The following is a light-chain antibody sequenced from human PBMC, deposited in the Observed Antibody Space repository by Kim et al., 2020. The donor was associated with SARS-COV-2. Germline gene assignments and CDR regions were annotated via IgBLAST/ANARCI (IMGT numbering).Light chain of an antibody. Sequence: QRVTISCTRRSSNIGAGYDVRWYQQHPGTAPRLLIYGNSNRPSGVPDRLSGSKSGTSASLAITGLQAEDEADYYCQSYDSSLSGWVFGGGTKLTVL. J-gene: IGLJ3*02. CDR2: GNS. CDR1: SSNIGAGYD. CDR3: QSYDSSLSGWV. V-gene: IGLV1-40*01.